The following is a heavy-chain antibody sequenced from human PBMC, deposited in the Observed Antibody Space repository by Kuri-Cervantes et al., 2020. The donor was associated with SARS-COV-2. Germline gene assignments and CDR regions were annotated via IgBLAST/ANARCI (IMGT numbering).Heavy chain of an antibody. CDR2: INHSGST. J-gene: IGHJ3*02. CDR1: GGSVSSGSYY. V-gene: IGHV4-39*07. CDR3: ARGTPAFDI. Sequence: SETLSLTCTVPGGSVSSGSYYWSWIRQPPGKGLEWIGEINHSGSTNYNPSLKSRVTVSVDTSKNQFSLKLSSVTAADTDVYYCARGTPAFDIWGQGTMVTVSS. D-gene: IGHD1-14*01.